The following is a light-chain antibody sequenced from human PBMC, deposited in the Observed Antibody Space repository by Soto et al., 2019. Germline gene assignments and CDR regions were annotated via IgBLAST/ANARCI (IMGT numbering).Light chain of an antibody. V-gene: IGKV1-39*01. J-gene: IGKJ5*01. CDR3: QQSYSILIT. CDR2: AAS. CDR1: QSISSY. Sequence: DIQMTQSPSSLSASVGDRVTITFRASQSISSYLNWYQQKPGKAPKLLIYAASSLQSGVPSRFSGSGSGTDFTLTISSLQPEDFATYYCQQSYSILITFGQGTRLEIK.